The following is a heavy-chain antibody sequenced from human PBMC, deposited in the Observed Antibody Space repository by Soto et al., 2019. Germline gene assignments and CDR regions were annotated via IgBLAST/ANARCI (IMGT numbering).Heavy chain of an antibody. D-gene: IGHD6-19*01. V-gene: IGHV3-23*01. J-gene: IGHJ4*02. CDR2: VXGSGDXK. CDR1: RFTFNGHA. CDR3: ARSFSGWYFLDY. Sequence: XXSLRLSCAASRFTFNGHAMSWVRQAPGXGLEWVSAVXGSGDXKSYAEKVKGRXTISRENSXKTLYLQMNSLRVEDTAVYYCARSFSGWYFLDYWGKGTLVTVYS.